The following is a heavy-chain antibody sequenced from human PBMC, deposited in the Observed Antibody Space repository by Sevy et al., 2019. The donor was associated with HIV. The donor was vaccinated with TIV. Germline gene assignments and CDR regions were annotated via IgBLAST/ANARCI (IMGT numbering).Heavy chain of an antibody. CDR1: GFRFSIYA. CDR3: VREGCSKGHDY. J-gene: IGHJ4*02. V-gene: IGHV3-23*01. D-gene: IGHD2-2*01. Sequence: GGYLRLSCTTSGFRFSIYAMTWVRQAPGKGLEWVSSFCMGGDRIYYADSVRGRFTISRDDSKNTLYLEMNNLRAEDTAKYYCVREGCSKGHDYWGQGTLVTVSS. CDR2: FCMGGDRI.